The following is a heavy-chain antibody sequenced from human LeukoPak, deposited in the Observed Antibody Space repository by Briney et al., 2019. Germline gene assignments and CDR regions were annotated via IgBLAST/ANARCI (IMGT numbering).Heavy chain of an antibody. Sequence: RSSETLSLTCTVSGGSISSYYWSWLRQPPGKGLEWIGYIYYSGSTNYNPSLKSRVTISVDTSKNQFSLKLSSVTAADTAVYYCAGESSSNAFDIWGQGTMVTVSS. CDR3: AGESSSNAFDI. J-gene: IGHJ3*02. V-gene: IGHV4-59*01. CDR2: IYYSGST. D-gene: IGHD6-6*01. CDR1: GGSISSYY.